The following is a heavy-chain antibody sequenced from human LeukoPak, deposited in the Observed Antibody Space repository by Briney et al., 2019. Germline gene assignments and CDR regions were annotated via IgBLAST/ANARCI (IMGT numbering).Heavy chain of an antibody. Sequence: PGGTLRLSCAASGFTFSSYGMSWVRQAPGKGLEWVSAISGSGGSTYYADSVKGRFIISRDNSKNTLYLQMNSLRAEDTAAYYCANDGAYYGSSTDAFDIWGQGTVVTVSS. CDR1: GFTFSSYG. CDR3: ANDGAYYGSSTDAFDI. V-gene: IGHV3-23*01. J-gene: IGHJ3*02. D-gene: IGHD3-22*01. CDR2: ISGSGGST.